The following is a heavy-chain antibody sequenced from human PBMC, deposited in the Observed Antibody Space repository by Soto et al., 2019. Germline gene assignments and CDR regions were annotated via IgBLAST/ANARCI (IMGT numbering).Heavy chain of an antibody. CDR2: IYPGDSDT. J-gene: IGHJ6*02. Sequence: GESLKISCKGSGYSSTSYWIGWVRQMPGKGLEWMGIIYPGDSDTRYSPSFQGQVTISADKSISTAYLQWSSLKASDTAMYYCARAQMATIIFLRDYGMDVWGQGTTVTVSS. V-gene: IGHV5-51*01. CDR3: ARAQMATIIFLRDYGMDV. D-gene: IGHD5-12*01. CDR1: GYSSTSYW.